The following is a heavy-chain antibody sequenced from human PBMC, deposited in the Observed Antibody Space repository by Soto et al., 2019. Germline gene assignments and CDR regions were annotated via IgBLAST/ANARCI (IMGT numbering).Heavy chain of an antibody. V-gene: IGHV5-51*01. J-gene: IGHJ4*02. CDR2: IYPGDSDT. Sequence: GEPMKDSCKGSGYSITNYWSGRVRKIPGKGLERMGIIYPGDSDTRYSPSFQGQVTISADKSISTAYLQWSSLKASDTAIYYCALVGSSSWYGFVNYWGQGTLVTVSS. D-gene: IGHD6-13*01. CDR1: GYSITNYW. CDR3: ALVGSSSWYGFVNY.